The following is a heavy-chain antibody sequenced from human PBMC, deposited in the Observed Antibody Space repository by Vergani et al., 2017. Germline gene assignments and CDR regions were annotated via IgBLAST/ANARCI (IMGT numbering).Heavy chain of an antibody. Sequence: EVQLVESGGGLVKPGGSLRLSCAASGFTFSSYSMNWVRQAPGKGLEWVSSISISSSYIYYADSVKGRFTISRDNAKNSLYLQMNSLRAEDTAVYYCARFVYYYDSSGPPQYWGQGTLVTVPS. CDR2: ISISSSYI. CDR1: GFTFSSYS. J-gene: IGHJ4*02. CDR3: ARFVYYYDSSGPPQY. V-gene: IGHV3-21*01. D-gene: IGHD3-22*01.